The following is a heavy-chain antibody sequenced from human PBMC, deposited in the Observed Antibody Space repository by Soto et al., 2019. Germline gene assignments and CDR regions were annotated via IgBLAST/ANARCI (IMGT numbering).Heavy chain of an antibody. CDR2: IYYSGST. CDR3: GRGQRNDWFEAKYGMDV. V-gene: IGHV4-31*03. J-gene: IGHJ6*02. Sequence: PSETLSLTCTVSGGSISSGGYYCTWIRQHPGKGLEWIGYIYYSGSTYYNPSLKSRITISVDTSKNQFSLKLTSVTAAYTAVYYCGRGQRNDWFEAKYGMDVLGQRATVTVS. D-gene: IGHD3-10*01. CDR1: GGSISSGGYY.